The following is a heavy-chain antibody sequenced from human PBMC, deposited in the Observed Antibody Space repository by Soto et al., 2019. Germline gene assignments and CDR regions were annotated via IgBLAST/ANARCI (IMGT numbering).Heavy chain of an antibody. J-gene: IGHJ5*01. CDR3: ARGTATGNWDWFDS. Sequence: GGSLRLSCAVFGFTFSSYEMNWVRQAPGKGLEWVSYISSRGGTIYYAESVKGRFTISRDNAKNSLNLQMNSLRAEDTAIYYCARGTATGNWDWFDSWGQGSLVTVSS. D-gene: IGHD6-13*01. CDR1: GFTFSSYE. CDR2: ISSRGGTI. V-gene: IGHV3-48*03.